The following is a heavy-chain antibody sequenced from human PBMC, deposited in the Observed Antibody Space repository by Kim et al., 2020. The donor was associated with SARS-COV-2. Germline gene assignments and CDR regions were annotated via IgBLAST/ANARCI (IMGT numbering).Heavy chain of an antibody. J-gene: IGHJ4*01. CDR2: ISYDGSNK. CDR3: ARVRGSGGYEYYFDY. CDR1: GFTFSSYA. V-gene: IGHV3-30*04. Sequence: GGSLRLSCAASGFTFSSYAMHWVRQAPGKGLEWVAVISYDGSNKYYADSVKGRFTISRDNSKNTLYLQMNSLRAEDTAVYYCARVRGSGGYEYYFDYWG. D-gene: IGHD3-10*01.